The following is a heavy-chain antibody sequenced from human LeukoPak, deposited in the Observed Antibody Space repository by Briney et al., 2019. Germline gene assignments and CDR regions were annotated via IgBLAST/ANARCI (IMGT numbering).Heavy chain of an antibody. CDR1: GYTFTSYD. V-gene: IGHV1-8*01. J-gene: IGHJ6*02. CDR3: ASHPINCSGGSCYSDYYYYGMDV. Sequence: GASVKVSCKASGYTFTSYDINWVRQATGQGLEWMGWMNPNSGNTGYAQKFQGRVTMTRNPSISTAYMELSSLRSKDTAVYYCASHPINCSGGSCYSDYYYYGMDVWGQGTTVTVSS. D-gene: IGHD2-15*01. CDR2: MNPNSGNT.